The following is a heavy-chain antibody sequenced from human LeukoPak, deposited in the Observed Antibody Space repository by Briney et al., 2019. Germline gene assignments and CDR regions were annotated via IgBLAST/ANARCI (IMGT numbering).Heavy chain of an antibody. CDR2: ISSSSSYI. D-gene: IGHD1-26*01. J-gene: IGHJ4*02. V-gene: IGHV3-21*01. Sequence: GGSLRLSCAASGFTFSSYSMNWVRQAPGKGLEWVSSISSSSSYIYYADSVKGRFTISRDNAKNSLYLQMNSQRAEDTAVYYCARATVVGATRDWGQGTLVTVSS. CDR3: ARATVVGATRD. CDR1: GFTFSSYS.